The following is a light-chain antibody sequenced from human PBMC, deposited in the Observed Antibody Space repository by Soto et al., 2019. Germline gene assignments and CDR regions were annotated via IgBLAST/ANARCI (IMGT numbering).Light chain of an antibody. J-gene: IGKJ2*01. Sequence: PGERATLSCRASHSVDSSYLSWYQHKPGQAPRLLIYATSSRATGIPDRFSGSGSGTDFTLTISRLEPEDFAVYYCQRYGASSFTFGQGTNLEIK. CDR1: HSVDSSY. CDR2: ATS. CDR3: QRYGASSFT. V-gene: IGKV3-20*01.